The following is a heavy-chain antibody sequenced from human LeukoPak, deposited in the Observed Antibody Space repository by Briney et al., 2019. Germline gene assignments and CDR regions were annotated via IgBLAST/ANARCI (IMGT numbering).Heavy chain of an antibody. J-gene: IGHJ4*02. D-gene: IGHD3-22*01. CDR3: ATGPDYYDSSGYWY. CDR1: GYTLTELS. CDR2: FDPEDGET. Sequence: GASVKVSCRVSGYTLTELSMHWVRQAPGKGLEWMGGFDPEDGETIYAQKFQGRVTMTEDTSTDTAYMELSSLRSEDTAVYYCATGPDYYDSSGYWYWGQGTLVTVSS. V-gene: IGHV1-24*01.